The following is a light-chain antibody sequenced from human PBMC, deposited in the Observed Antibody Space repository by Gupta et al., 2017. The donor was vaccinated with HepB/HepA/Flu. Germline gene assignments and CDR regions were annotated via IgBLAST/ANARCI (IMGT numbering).Light chain of an antibody. CDR1: KLGDKY. J-gene: IGLJ1*01. Sequence: SYDLTQPPSVSVSPGQTASIPCSGDKLGDKYACWYQQKPGQSPVLVIYQDNKRPSGTPERFSGSNSGKTATLTISGTQAMDEADYYCQAWDGSTEVFGTGTKVTVL. V-gene: IGLV3-1*01. CDR3: QAWDGSTEV. CDR2: QDN.